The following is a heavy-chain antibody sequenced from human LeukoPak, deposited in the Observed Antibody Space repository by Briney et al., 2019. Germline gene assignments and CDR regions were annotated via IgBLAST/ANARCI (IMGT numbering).Heavy chain of an antibody. V-gene: IGHV3-7*03. CDR1: GFSFSKYW. CDR3: AKDTQSKTIYYFDY. Sequence: PGGSLRLSCVVSGFSFSKYWMSWVRQAPGKGLEWVANINQDGSERYYVDSVKGRFTISRDNSKNTLYLQMNSLRAEDTAVYYCAKDTQSKTIYYFDYWGQGTLVTVSS. CDR2: INQDGSER. D-gene: IGHD1-7*01. J-gene: IGHJ4*02.